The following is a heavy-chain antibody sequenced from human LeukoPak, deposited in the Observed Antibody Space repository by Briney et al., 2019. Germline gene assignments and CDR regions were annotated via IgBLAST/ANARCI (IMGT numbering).Heavy chain of an antibody. CDR3: ARVPRYFDWLFDY. CDR2: IYTSGST. J-gene: IGHJ4*02. CDR1: GGSISSGNYY. V-gene: IGHV4-61*02. Sequence: SQTLSLTCTVSGGSISSGNYYWNWIRQPAGKGLEWIGRIYTSGSTNYNPSLKSRVTISVDTSKNQFSLKLSSVTAADTAVYYCARVPRYFDWLFDYWGQGTLVTVSS. D-gene: IGHD3-9*01.